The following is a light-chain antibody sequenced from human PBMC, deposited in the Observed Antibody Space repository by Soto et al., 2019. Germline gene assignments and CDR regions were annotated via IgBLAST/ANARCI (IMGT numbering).Light chain of an antibody. V-gene: IGKV1-5*01. Sequence: DIQITHSPSPLSASVGDKVTLTFRASQSISSWLAWYQQKPGKAPKLLIYDASSLESGVPSRFSGSGSGTEFTLTISSLQPDDFATYYCQQYNSYSLTFGQGTKV. CDR3: QQYNSYSLT. CDR1: QSISSW. CDR2: DAS. J-gene: IGKJ1*01.